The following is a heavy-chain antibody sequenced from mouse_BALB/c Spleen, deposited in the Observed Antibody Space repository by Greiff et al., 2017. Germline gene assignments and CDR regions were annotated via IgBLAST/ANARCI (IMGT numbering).Heavy chain of an antibody. CDR2: ISSGSSTI. D-gene: IGHD1-1*01. J-gene: IGHJ3*01. CDR3: ARAYYGSSYGLFAY. V-gene: IGHV5-17*02. Sequence: EVMLVESGGGLVQPGGSRKLSCAASGFTFSSFGMHWVRQAPEKGLEWVAYISSGSSTIYYADTVKGRFTISRDNPKNTLFLQMTSLRSEDTAMYYCARAYYGSSYGLFAYWGQGTLVTVSA. CDR1: GFTFSSFG.